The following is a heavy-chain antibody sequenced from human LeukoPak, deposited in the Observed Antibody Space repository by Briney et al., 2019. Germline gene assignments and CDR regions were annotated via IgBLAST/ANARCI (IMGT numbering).Heavy chain of an antibody. CDR1: GFTFSSYS. J-gene: IGHJ5*02. V-gene: IGHV3-21*01. CDR3: ARSQLLYNWFDP. CDR2: ISSSSSYI. Sequence: PGGSLRFSCAASGFTFSSYSMNWVRQAPGKGLEWVSSISSSSSYIYYADSVKGRFTISRDNAKNSLYLQMNSLRAGDTAVYYCARSQLLYNWFDPWGQGTLVTVSS. D-gene: IGHD2-2*01.